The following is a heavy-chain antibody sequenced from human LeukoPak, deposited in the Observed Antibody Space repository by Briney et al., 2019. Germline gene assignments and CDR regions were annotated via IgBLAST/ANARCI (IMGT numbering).Heavy chain of an antibody. Sequence: GASVKVSCKASGYTFTSYYMHWVRQAPGQGLEWMGTINPRGGSTSYALKFQGRVTMTRDMPTSTVYMELSSLRSEDTAVYYCALESPLLHFDYWGQGTLVTVSS. J-gene: IGHJ4*02. CDR3: ALESPLLHFDY. CDR1: GYTFTSYY. V-gene: IGHV1-46*01. D-gene: IGHD3-3*01. CDR2: INPRGGST.